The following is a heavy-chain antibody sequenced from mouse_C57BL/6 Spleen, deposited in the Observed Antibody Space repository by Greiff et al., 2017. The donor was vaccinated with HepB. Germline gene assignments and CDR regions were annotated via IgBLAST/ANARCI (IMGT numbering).Heavy chain of an antibody. CDR1: GYTFTDYN. CDR3: ASSKGYLQWDFDV. V-gene: IGHV1-22*01. J-gene: IGHJ1*03. D-gene: IGHD2-2*01. CDR2: INPNNGGT. Sequence: EVQLQQSGPELVKPGASVKMSCKASGYTFTDYNMHWVKQSHGKSLEWIGYINPNNGGTSYNQKFKGKATLTVNKSSSTAYMAIRSLTSWDSAVYYCASSKGYLQWDFDVWGTGTTVTVSS.